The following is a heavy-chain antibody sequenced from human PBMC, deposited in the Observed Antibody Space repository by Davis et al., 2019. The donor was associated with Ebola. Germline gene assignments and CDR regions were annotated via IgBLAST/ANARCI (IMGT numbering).Heavy chain of an antibody. Sequence: GGSLRLSCSASGFTFSSYAMNWVRQAPGKGLEWVSYISSSGSTIYYADSVKGRFTISRDNAKNSLYLQMNSLRAEDTAVYYCARVGGDGYNPYFDYWGQGTLVTVSS. CDR3: ARVGGDGYNPYFDY. J-gene: IGHJ4*02. D-gene: IGHD5-24*01. CDR2: ISSSGSTI. CDR1: GFTFSSYA. V-gene: IGHV3-48*03.